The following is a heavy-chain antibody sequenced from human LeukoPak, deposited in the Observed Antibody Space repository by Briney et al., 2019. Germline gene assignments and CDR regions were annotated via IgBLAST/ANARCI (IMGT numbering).Heavy chain of an antibody. D-gene: IGHD6-13*01. J-gene: IGHJ4*02. CDR1: GYTLTELS. CDR2: LDPEDGET. CDR3: ATPRPGQQPAYFDY. V-gene: IGHV1-24*01. Sequence: ASVKVSCKVSGYTLTELSMHWVRQAPGKGLEWMGGLDPEDGETIYAQKFQGRVTMTEDTSTDTAYMELSSLRSEDTAVYYCATPRPGQQPAYFDYWGQGTLVTVSS.